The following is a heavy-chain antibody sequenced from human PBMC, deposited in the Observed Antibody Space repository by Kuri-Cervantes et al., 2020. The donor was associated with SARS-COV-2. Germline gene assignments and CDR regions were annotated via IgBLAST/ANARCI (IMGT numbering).Heavy chain of an antibody. J-gene: IGHJ4*02. D-gene: IGHD1-26*01. CDR1: GFTFGDYY. V-gene: IGHV3-11*04. CDR3: ARGGSYYQAFDY. Sequence: GESLKISCAASGFTFGDYYMSWIRQAPGKGLEWVSYISSSGSTIYYADSVKGRFTISRDNAKNSLYLQMNSLRAEDTAVYYCARGGSYYQAFDYWGQGTLVTVSS. CDR2: ISSSGSTI.